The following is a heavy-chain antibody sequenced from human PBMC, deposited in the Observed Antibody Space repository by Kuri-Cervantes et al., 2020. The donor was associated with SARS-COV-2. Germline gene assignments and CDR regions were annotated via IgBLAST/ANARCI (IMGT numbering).Heavy chain of an antibody. CDR2: IYYSGGI. Sequence: SETLSLTCTVSGGSISSSSYYWGWIRQPPGKGLEWIGSIYYSGGIYYNPSLKSRVTISVDTSKNQFSLKLSSVTAADTAVYYCARVRAKVGGNVDYWGQGTLVTVSS. D-gene: IGHD4-23*01. V-gene: IGHV4-39*07. J-gene: IGHJ4*02. CDR1: GGSISSSSYY. CDR3: ARVRAKVGGNVDY.